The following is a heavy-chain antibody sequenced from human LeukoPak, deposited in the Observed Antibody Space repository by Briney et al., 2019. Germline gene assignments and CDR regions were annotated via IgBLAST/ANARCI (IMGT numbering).Heavy chain of an antibody. CDR2: ISGSGGST. V-gene: IGHV3-23*01. CDR3: AKSGSSWYLYYYYGMDV. D-gene: IGHD6-13*01. Sequence: GGSLRLSCAASGFTFSSYAMSWVRQAPGKGLEWVSAISGSGGSTYYADSVRGRFTISRDNSKNTLYLQMNSLRAEDTAVYYCAKSGSSWYLYYYYGMDVWGQGTTVTVSS. CDR1: GFTFSSYA. J-gene: IGHJ6*02.